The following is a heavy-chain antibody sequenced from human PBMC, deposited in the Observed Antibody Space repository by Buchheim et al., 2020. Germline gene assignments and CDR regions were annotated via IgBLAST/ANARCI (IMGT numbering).Heavy chain of an antibody. CDR2: ISGSGRTI. J-gene: IGHJ6*02. Sequence: EVQLVESGGGLIQPGGSLRLSCAASGSTFSSYSMKWVRQAPGKGLEWVSDISGSGRTIYYADSVKGRFTISRDNAMNSLYLQMNSLRAEDTAVYYCARALKGYYGVDVWGQGTT. V-gene: IGHV3-48*01. CDR3: ARALKGYYGVDV. CDR1: GSTFSSYS.